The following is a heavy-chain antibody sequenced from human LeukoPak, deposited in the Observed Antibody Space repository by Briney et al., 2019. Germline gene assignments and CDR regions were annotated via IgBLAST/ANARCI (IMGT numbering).Heavy chain of an antibody. D-gene: IGHD2-2*02. CDR1: GFTFSSYW. V-gene: IGHV3-7*01. CDR2: IKQDGSEE. Sequence: GGSLRLSCAASGFTFSSYWMSWVRQAPGKGLEWVANIKQDGSEEYYVDSVKGRFTIPRDNAKNSLYLQMNSLRAEDTAVYYCARLLYGFNWFDPWGQGTLVTVSS. CDR3: ARLLYGFNWFDP. J-gene: IGHJ5*02.